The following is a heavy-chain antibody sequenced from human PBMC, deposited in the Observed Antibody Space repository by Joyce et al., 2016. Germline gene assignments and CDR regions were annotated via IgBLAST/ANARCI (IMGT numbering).Heavy chain of an antibody. CDR3: ARGAAETTFSWFDP. V-gene: IGHV4-39*07. Sequence: QLQLQESGPGLVKPSETLSLTCIVSGGSISSGTYYWAWIRQPPGKGLEWIGNIYYSGSTYYNPSLKSRVTTSTDTSKNQSSLKLRSVTAADTVIYYCARGAAETTFSWFDPWGQGALVTVSS. CDR1: GGSISSGTYY. CDR2: IYYSGST. D-gene: IGHD4-17*01. J-gene: IGHJ5*02.